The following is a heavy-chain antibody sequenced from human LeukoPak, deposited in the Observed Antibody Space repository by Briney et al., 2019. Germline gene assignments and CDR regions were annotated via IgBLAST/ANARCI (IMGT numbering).Heavy chain of an antibody. V-gene: IGHV3-74*01. CDR3: AKAQYSSGWYATDDAFDI. D-gene: IGHD6-19*01. Sequence: GGSLRLSCAASGFTFSSYWMHWVRQAPGKGLVWVSRINSDGSSTSYADSVKGRFTISRDNSKNTLYLQMNNLRVEDTAVYYCAKAQYSSGWYATDDAFDIWGQGTMVTVSS. CDR2: INSDGSST. J-gene: IGHJ3*02. CDR1: GFTFSSYW.